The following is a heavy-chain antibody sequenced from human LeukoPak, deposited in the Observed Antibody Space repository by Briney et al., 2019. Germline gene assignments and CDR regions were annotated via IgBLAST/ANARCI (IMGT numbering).Heavy chain of an antibody. CDR2: IAYDGSNK. Sequence: PGGSLRLSCAASGFTFSSYGMHWVRQAPGKGLEWVAVIAYDGSNKYYADSVKGRFTISRDNSKNTLYLQMNSLRAEDTAVYYCARDLYYASGRPSPTPNWFDPWGQGTLVTVSS. D-gene: IGHD3-10*01. J-gene: IGHJ5*02. V-gene: IGHV3-30*03. CDR1: GFTFSSYG. CDR3: ARDLYYASGRPSPTPNWFDP.